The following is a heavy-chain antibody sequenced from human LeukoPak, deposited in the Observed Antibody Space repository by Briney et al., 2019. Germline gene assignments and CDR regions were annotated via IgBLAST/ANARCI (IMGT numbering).Heavy chain of an antibody. V-gene: IGHV3-9*01. CDR3: AKEGSSSSFDY. D-gene: IGHD6-6*01. Sequence: PGRSLRLSCAASGFTFDDYAMHWVRQAPGEGLEWVSGISWNSGSIGYADSVKGRFTISRDNAKNSLYLQMNSLRAEDTALYYCAKEGSSSSFDYWGQGTLVTVSS. CDR2: ISWNSGSI. CDR1: GFTFDDYA. J-gene: IGHJ4*02.